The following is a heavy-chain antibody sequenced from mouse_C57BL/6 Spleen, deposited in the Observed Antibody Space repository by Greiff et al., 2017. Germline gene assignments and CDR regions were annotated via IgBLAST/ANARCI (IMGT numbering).Heavy chain of an antibody. Sequence: EVKLVESGGGLVQPGGSLSLSCAASGFTFTDYYMSWVRQPPGQALEWLGFIRNNANGYTTEHNASVKGRFTISRDNSPSILYLQMNGLTAEDSADYYCARKDYYGSIGFDYWGQGTTLTVSS. CDR1: GFTFTDYY. CDR2: IRNNANGYTT. CDR3: ARKDYYGSIGFDY. D-gene: IGHD1-1*01. V-gene: IGHV7-3*01. J-gene: IGHJ2*01.